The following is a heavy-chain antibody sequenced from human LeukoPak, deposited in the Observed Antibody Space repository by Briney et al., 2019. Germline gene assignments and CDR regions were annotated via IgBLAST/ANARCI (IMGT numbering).Heavy chain of an antibody. CDR1: GGTFSSYA. J-gene: IGHJ6*02. V-gene: IGHV1-69*04. CDR3: ARLQTQDIVATSEYYYYGMDV. CDR2: IIPILGIA. Sequence: ASVKVPCKASGGTFSSYAISWVRQAPGQGLEWMGRIIPILGIANYAQKFQGRVTITADKSTSTAYMELSSLRSEDTAVYYCARLQTQDIVATSEYYYYGMDVWGQGTTVTVSS. D-gene: IGHD5-12*01.